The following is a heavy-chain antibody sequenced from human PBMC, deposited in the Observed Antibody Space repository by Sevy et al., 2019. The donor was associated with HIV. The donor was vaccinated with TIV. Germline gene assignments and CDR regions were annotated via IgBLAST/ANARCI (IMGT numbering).Heavy chain of an antibody. J-gene: IGHJ4*02. CDR3: ARAGTRGSGYYY. V-gene: IGHV4-31*03. D-gene: IGHD3-22*01. CDR1: GGSISSGGYC. Sequence: SETLSLTCTVSGGSISSGGYCWSWIRQHPGKGLEWIGYIYYSGSTYYNPSLKSRVTISVDTSKNQFSLKLSSVTAADTAVYYCARAGTRGSGYYYWGQGTLVTVSS. CDR2: IYYSGST.